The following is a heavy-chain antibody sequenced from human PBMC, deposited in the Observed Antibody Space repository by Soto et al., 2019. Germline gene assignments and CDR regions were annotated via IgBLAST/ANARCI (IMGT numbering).Heavy chain of an antibody. Sequence: LRLSCAASGFMFNNYAMSWVRQAPGKGLEWVSTVSVSGGTTYYADSLKGRFTISRDNSKKTVYLQMNRLRADDTAIYYCAKGLYYYDSSGYRLLDYWGQGTLVTVSS. CDR3: AKGLYYYDSSGYRLLDY. V-gene: IGHV3-23*01. CDR1: GFMFNNYA. J-gene: IGHJ4*02. D-gene: IGHD3-22*01. CDR2: VSVSGGTT.